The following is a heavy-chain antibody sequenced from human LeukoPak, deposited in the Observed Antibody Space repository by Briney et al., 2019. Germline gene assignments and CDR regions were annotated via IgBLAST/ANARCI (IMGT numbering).Heavy chain of an antibody. V-gene: IGHV1-69*01. CDR2: IIPIFGTA. CDR1: GGTFISHA. Sequence: SVKVSCKASGGTFISHAISWVRQAPGQGLEWMGGIIPIFGTAKYAQKFQGRVTITADESTSTAYMELSSLRSEDTAVYYCARDSSEFRSLIPHWGQGTLVTVSS. D-gene: IGHD2-21*01. J-gene: IGHJ1*01. CDR3: ARDSSEFRSLIPH.